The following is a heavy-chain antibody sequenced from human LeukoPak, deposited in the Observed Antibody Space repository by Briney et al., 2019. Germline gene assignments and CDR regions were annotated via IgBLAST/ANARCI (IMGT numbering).Heavy chain of an antibody. CDR2: IYPGDSDT. D-gene: IGHD3-3*01. CDR1: GYSFTSYW. Sequence: GESLKISCKGSGYSFTSYWIGWVRQMPGKGLEWMGIIYPGDSDTRYSPSFQGQVTISADKSISTAYLQWSSLKASDTAMYYCASSRITIFGVVIVGAFDIWGQWTMVTVSS. J-gene: IGHJ3*02. CDR3: ASSRITIFGVVIVGAFDI. V-gene: IGHV5-51*01.